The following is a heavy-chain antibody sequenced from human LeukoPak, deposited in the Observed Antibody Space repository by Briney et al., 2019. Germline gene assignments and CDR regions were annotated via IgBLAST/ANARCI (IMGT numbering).Heavy chain of an antibody. Sequence: SETLSLTCTVSGASISSHYWSWIRQPAGKGLEWIGRLSTTGATNYSPSLRSRVTLSRDTSRNQFSLKLNSVTAADTAVYFCAREGECSGGTCYSYGWIDSWGQGTLVTVSP. CDR2: LSTTGAT. CDR3: AREGECSGGTCYSYGWIDS. J-gene: IGHJ5*01. CDR1: GASISSHY. V-gene: IGHV4-4*07. D-gene: IGHD2-15*01.